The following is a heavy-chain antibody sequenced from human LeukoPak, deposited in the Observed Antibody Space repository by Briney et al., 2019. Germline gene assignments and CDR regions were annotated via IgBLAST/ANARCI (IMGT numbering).Heavy chain of an antibody. J-gene: IGHJ3*02. V-gene: IGHV1-46*01. CDR1: GYTFTSYD. CDR3: ARDPANGRPDAYDI. Sequence: ASVKVSCKASGYTFTSYDINWVRQAPGQGLEWMGELHPVTGGTNYAQKFQGRVTMTRDTSTSTVYLELSSLTSEDTAVYFCARDPANGRPDAYDIWGQGTRVTVSS. D-gene: IGHD1-26*01. CDR2: LHPVTGGT.